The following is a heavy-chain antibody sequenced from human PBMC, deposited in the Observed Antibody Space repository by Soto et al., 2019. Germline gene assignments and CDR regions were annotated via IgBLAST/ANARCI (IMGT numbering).Heavy chain of an antibody. D-gene: IGHD2-15*01. CDR3: ASGNPPPGV. CDR1: GGTFNTYT. Sequence: QVQLVQSGAEVKTPGSSVTVSCKASGGTFNTYTISWVRQAPGQGLDWVGRIVPILNGAHYAPKYEGRVTISADTSTSTADMDLSSLRTDDTAGYYGASGNPPPGVWGKGTTVIVS. CDR2: IVPILNGA. J-gene: IGHJ6*03. V-gene: IGHV1-69*02.